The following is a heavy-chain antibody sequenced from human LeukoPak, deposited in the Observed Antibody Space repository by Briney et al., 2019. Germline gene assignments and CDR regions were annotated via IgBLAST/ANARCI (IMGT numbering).Heavy chain of an antibody. Sequence: GASVKVSCKASGYTFTSYYMHWVRQAPGQGLEWMGLINPTGGSTGYAQKFQGRVTMTRDMSTSTDYMELRSLRSDDTAVYYCARDLAGGSSGSYSADYWGQGTLVTVSS. D-gene: IGHD1-26*01. CDR3: ARDLAGGSSGSYSADY. CDR1: GYTFTSYY. J-gene: IGHJ4*02. CDR2: INPTGGST. V-gene: IGHV1-46*01.